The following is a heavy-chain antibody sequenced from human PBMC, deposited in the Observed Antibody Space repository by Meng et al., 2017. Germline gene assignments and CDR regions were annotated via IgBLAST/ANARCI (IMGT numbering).Heavy chain of an antibody. CDR3: ARAGVGYYDSSGPYSY. CDR2: IYHSGST. D-gene: IGHD3-22*01. V-gene: IGHV4-4*02. J-gene: IGHJ4*02. Sequence: VPLQEYDPTLVGLSGTLSPPCAFSGGLIGSSNWCVWVRQPPGKGLEWIGEIYHSGSTNYNPSLKCRVTISVDKSKNQFSLKLSSVTAADTAVYYCARAGVGYYDSSGPYSYWGQGTLVTVSS. CDR1: GGLIGSSNW.